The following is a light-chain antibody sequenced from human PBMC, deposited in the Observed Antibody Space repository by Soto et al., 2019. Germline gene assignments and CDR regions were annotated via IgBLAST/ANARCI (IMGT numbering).Light chain of an antibody. CDR2: DDF. J-gene: IGLJ2*01. Sequence: SYELTQPPSVSVAPGQTAQISCGGSGIGGRRGHCYRQKPAQAPVLVVYDDFDRPVGIPDRISGSNSGNTATLTIRRVEAGDEAEYYCQVWAGSGDLLFGGGTK. CDR3: QVWAGSGDLL. CDR1: GIGGRR. V-gene: IGLV3-21*02.